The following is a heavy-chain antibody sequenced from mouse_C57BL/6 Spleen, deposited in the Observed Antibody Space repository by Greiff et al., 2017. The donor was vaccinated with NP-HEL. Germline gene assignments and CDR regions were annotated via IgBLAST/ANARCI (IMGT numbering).Heavy chain of an antibody. V-gene: IGHV14-4*01. Sequence: DVQLQESGAELVRPGASVKLSCTASGFNIKDDYMHWVKQRPEQGLEWIGWIDPENGDTEYASKFQGKATITADTSSNTAYLQLSSLTSEDTAVYYCTSITTVGFDYWGQGTTLTVSS. CDR2: IDPENGDT. J-gene: IGHJ2*01. CDR1: GFNIKDDY. D-gene: IGHD1-1*01. CDR3: TSITTVGFDY.